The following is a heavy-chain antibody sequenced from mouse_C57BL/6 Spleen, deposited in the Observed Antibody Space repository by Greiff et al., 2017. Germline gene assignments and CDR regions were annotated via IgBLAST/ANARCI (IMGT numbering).Heavy chain of an antibody. CDR3: ARGATVVAHYFDY. CDR1: GYTFTSYW. Sequence: QVQLQQPGAELVKPGASVKLSCKASGYTFTSYWMHWVKQRPGQGLEWIGMIPPNSGSTNYNEKFKSKATLTVDKSSSTAYMQLSSLTSEDSAVYYCARGATVVAHYFDYWGQGTTLTVSS. CDR2: IPPNSGST. D-gene: IGHD1-1*01. V-gene: IGHV1-64*01. J-gene: IGHJ2*01.